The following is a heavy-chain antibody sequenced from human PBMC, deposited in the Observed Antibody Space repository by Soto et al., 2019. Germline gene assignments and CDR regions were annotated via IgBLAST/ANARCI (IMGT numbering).Heavy chain of an antibody. V-gene: IGHV4-30-2*01. J-gene: IGHJ5*02. Sequence: QLQLQESGSGLVKPSQTLSLTCAVSGGSISSGGYSWSWIRQPPGKGLEWIGYIYHSGSTYYNPSLRCRVTISVDRSKNQFSLKLSSGTAADKAVYYCARARHFGGSGLDWFDPWGQGTLVTVSS. CDR2: IYHSGST. CDR1: GGSISSGGYS. D-gene: IGHD3-3*01. CDR3: ARARHFGGSGLDWFDP.